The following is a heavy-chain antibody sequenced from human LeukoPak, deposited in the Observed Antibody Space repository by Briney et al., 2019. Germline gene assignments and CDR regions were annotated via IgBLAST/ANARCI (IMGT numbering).Heavy chain of an antibody. J-gene: IGHJ4*02. CDR3: ARDKVVGATLFDY. CDR1: GFTFDDYG. CDR2: IKQDGSEI. Sequence: GGSLRLSCAASGFTFDDYGMTWVRQAPGKGLEWVANIKQDGSEIYYVDSVKGRFTISRDNAKNSLYLQMNSLRAEDTAVYYCARDKVVGATLFDYWGQGTLVTVSS. V-gene: IGHV3-7*01. D-gene: IGHD1-26*01.